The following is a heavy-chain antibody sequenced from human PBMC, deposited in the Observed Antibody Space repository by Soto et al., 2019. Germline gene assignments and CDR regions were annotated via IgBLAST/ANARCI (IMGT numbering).Heavy chain of an antibody. D-gene: IGHD2-2*01. V-gene: IGHV1-18*04. CDR3: ARGRYCSSTSCPGRGWFDP. CDR1: GYTFTSYG. CDR2: ISAYNGNT. J-gene: IGHJ5*02. Sequence: ASVKVSCEASGYTFTSYGISWVRQAPGQGLEWMGWISAYNGNTNYAQKLQGRVTMTTDTSTSTAYMELRSLRSDDTAVYYCARGRYCSSTSCPGRGWFDPWGQGTLVTVSS.